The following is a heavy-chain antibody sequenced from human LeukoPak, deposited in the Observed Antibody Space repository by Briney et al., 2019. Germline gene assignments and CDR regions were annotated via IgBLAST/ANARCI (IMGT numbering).Heavy chain of an antibody. CDR3: ARASQLLGYYYYYYMDV. CDR2: INHSGST. D-gene: IGHD2-2*01. J-gene: IGHJ6*03. Sequence: PSETLSLTCAVYGGSFSGYYWNWIRQPPGKGLEWIGEINHSGSTNYNPSLKSRVTISVDTSKNQFSLKLSSVTAADTAVYYCARASQLLGYYYYYYMDVWGKGTTITVSS. CDR1: GGSFSGYY. V-gene: IGHV4-34*01.